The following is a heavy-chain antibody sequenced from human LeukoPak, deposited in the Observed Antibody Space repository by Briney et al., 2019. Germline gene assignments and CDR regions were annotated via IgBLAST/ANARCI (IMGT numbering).Heavy chain of an antibody. CDR1: GYTFTSYG. D-gene: IGHD2-2*01. V-gene: IGHV1-2*02. CDR2: TNPNSGGT. Sequence: GASVKVSCKASGYTFTSYGISWVRQAPGQGLEWMGWTNPNSGGTNYAQKFQGRVTMTRDTSISTAYMELSRLRSDDTAVYYCARDEYCSSTSCNNWFDPWGQGTLVTVSS. J-gene: IGHJ5*02. CDR3: ARDEYCSSTSCNNWFDP.